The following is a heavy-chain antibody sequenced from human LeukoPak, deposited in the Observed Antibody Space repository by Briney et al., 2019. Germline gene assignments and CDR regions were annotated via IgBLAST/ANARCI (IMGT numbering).Heavy chain of an antibody. CDR2: ISSSGSTI. CDR3: ARANRAWSSFDY. Sequence: GGSLRLSCAASGYTFSSYEMNWVRQAPGKGLEWVSYISSSGSTIYYADSVKGRFTISRDNAKNSLYLQMNSLRAEDTAVYYCARANRAWSSFDYWGQGTLVTVSS. J-gene: IGHJ4*02. V-gene: IGHV3-48*03. CDR1: GYTFSSYE. D-gene: IGHD2-8*02.